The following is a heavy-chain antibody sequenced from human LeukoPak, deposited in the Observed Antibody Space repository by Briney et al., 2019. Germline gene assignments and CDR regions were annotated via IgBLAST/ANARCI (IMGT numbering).Heavy chain of an antibody. CDR1: GYTLTELS. V-gene: IGHV1-24*01. Sequence: ASVKVSCKVSGYTLTELSMHWVRRAPGKGLEWMGGFDPEDGETIYAQKFQGRVTMTEDTSTDTAYMELSSLRSEDTAVYYCATATFYDSSGPNWFDPWGQGTLVTVSS. D-gene: IGHD3-22*01. J-gene: IGHJ5*02. CDR3: ATATFYDSSGPNWFDP. CDR2: FDPEDGET.